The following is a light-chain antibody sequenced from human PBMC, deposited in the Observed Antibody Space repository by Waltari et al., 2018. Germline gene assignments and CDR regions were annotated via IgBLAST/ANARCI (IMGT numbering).Light chain of an antibody. V-gene: IGKV1-39*01. CDR2: ATS. CDR1: QTISSY. Sequence: EIQMTQSPSPLSDSVGYRVTITCRANQTISSYFNWYQQQPGKAPRLLIYATSSLQSGVPSRFSGSRSGTDFTLTISSLHPEDFATYYCQQSYSSPPFTFGPGTKVDIK. CDR3: QQSYSSPPFT. J-gene: IGKJ3*01.